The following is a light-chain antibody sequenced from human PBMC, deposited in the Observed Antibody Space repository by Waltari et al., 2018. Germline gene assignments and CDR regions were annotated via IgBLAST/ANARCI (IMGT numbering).Light chain of an antibody. J-gene: IGKJ2*01. Sequence: DIQVTQSPSSLSASVGDRVTITCRASQGVSKSVAWYQQTPGKAPKLLVYAASTLQSGVSSKFSGSGSSKDYSLTITNLQPEDFATYYCQQYYTVPPTFGQGTKVEI. V-gene: IGKV1-NL1*01. CDR3: QQYYTVPPT. CDR1: QGVSKS. CDR2: AAS.